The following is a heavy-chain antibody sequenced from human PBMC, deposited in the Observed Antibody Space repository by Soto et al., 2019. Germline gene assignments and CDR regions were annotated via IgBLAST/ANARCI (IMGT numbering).Heavy chain of an antibody. CDR3: AKFFVETGSNSGWPWSFHY. J-gene: IGHJ4*02. CDR1: GFTFSNYA. Sequence: EVQLLESGGGLVQPGRSLRLSCAASGFTFSNYAMSWVRQAPGQGLDWVSAISGSGGTTYYAVSVKGWFTISRDNSKNTLCLQMNSLRAEDAAVYYCAKFFVETGSNSGWPWSFHYWGQGTLVTVSS. V-gene: IGHV3-23*01. D-gene: IGHD6-25*01. CDR2: ISGSGGTT.